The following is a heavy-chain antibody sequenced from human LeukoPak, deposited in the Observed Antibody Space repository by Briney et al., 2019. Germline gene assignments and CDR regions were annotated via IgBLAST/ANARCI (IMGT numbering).Heavy chain of an antibody. V-gene: IGHV4-59*08. CDR3: ARQPEGGTYIGTFDI. D-gene: IGHD6-19*01. CDR1: GGSISSNY. J-gene: IGHJ3*02. Sequence: SETLSLTCTVSGGSISSNYWSWIRQPPGKGLEWIGYIYYSGSTNYNPSLKSRVTISVDTSKNQFSLKLNSVTAADTALYYCARQPEGGTYIGTFDIWGQGTMVTVSS. CDR2: IYYSGST.